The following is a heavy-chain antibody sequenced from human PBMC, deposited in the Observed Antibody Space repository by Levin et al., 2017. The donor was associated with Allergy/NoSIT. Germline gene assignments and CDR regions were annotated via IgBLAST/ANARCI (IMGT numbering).Heavy chain of an antibody. Sequence: SCAASGFTFSSYGMHWVRQAPGKGLEWVAVISSDGRKKFYADSVKGRFTISRDNSKNTLDLQMNSLRAEDTAVYYCAKDVYGSGWYPRVNDAVEMWGQGTKVSVSS. CDR3: AKDVYGSGWYPRVNDAVEM. D-gene: IGHD6-19*01. V-gene: IGHV3-30*18. CDR2: ISSDGRKK. CDR1: GFTFSSYG. J-gene: IGHJ3*02.